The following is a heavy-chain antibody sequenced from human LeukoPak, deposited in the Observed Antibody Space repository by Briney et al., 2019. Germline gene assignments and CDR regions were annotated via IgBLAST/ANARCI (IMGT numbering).Heavy chain of an antibody. CDR3: ARHRAPYNNHHYNYYMDV. V-gene: IGHV3-64*02. D-gene: IGHD1-1*01. CDR2: LRVNGASK. J-gene: IGHJ6*03. CDR1: GFTFNSYP. Sequence: GGSLTLACKDSGFTFNSYPMHWVRQAPGKGLEYVSGLRVNGASKYYADSVEGRFTVSRDNSKNTLFLQLGSLRPDDTAVYYCARHRAPYNNHHYNYYMDVWGKGTTVVVSS.